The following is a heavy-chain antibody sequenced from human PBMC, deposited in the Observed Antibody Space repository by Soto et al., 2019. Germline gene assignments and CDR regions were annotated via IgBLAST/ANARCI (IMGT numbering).Heavy chain of an antibody. Sequence: PSQTLSLTCVGSGDTVSSNSVAWNWVRQSPSRGLEWLGRTYYRSRWYSVYAVSVRSRIDINADTSKNQVSLQLNSVTPEDTAVYYCARSEEDSDYYYYGMDVWGQGTTVTVSS. J-gene: IGHJ6*02. V-gene: IGHV6-1*01. D-gene: IGHD2-15*01. CDR1: GDTVSSNSVA. CDR2: TYYRSRWYS. CDR3: ARSEEDSDYYYYGMDV.